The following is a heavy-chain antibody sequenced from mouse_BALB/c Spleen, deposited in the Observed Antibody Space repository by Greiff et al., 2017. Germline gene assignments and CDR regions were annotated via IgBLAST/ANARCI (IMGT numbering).Heavy chain of an antibody. Sequence: VQLQQSGAELVRPGASVTLSCKASGYTFTDYEMHWVKQTPVHGLEWIGAIDPETGGTAYNQKFKGKATLTADKSSSTAYMELRSLTSEDSAVYYCTRSYYGNYVRFAYWGQGTLVIVSA. CDR2: IDPETGGT. D-gene: IGHD2-1*01. J-gene: IGHJ3*01. V-gene: IGHV1-15*01. CDR1: GYTFTDYE. CDR3: TRSYYGNYVRFAY.